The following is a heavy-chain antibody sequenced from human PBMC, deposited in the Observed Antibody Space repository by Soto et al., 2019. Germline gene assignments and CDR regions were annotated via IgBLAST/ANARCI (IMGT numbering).Heavy chain of an antibody. V-gene: IGHV4-34*01. CDR3: ARDSGITGTTLDY. D-gene: IGHD1-7*01. CDR2: INHSGST. Sequence: ETLSLTCAVYGGSFSGYYWSWIRQPPGKGLEWIGEINHSGSTNYNPSLKSRVTISVDTSKNQFSLKLSSVTAADTAVYYRARDSGITGTTLDYWGQGTLVTVSS. CDR1: GGSFSGYY. J-gene: IGHJ4*02.